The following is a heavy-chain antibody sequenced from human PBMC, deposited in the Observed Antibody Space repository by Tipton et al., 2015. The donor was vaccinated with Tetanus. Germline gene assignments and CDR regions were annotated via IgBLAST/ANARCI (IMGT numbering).Heavy chain of an antibody. D-gene: IGHD3-22*01. CDR1: GASLRGGDYH. CDR2: IYESGTT. CDR3: ARAVRFYYDSSTYFQYYFDS. Sequence: TLSLTCTVSGASLRGGDYHWSWIRQPPGPGKGLEWIGYIYESGTTHYNPSLKSRVTLSLDMSKNHVSLNLTSVTAADTAVYYCARAVRFYYDSSTYFQYYFDSWGQGTLVTVSS. J-gene: IGHJ4*02. V-gene: IGHV4-30-2*01.